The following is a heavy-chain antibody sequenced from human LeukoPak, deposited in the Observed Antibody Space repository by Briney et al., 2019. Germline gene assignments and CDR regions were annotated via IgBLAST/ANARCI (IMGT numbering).Heavy chain of an antibody. D-gene: IGHD3-9*01. J-gene: IGHJ4*02. Sequence: SETLSLTCTVSGGSISSSSYYWGWIRQPPGKGLEWIGSIYYSGSTYYNPSLKSRVTISVDTSKNQFSLKLSSVTAADTAVYYCARDSILFAGVDYWGQGTLVTVSS. CDR1: GGSISSSSYY. CDR3: ARDSILFAGVDY. V-gene: IGHV4-39*02. CDR2: IYYSGST.